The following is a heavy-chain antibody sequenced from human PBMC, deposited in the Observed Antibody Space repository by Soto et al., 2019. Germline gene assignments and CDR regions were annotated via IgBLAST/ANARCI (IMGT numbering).Heavy chain of an antibody. V-gene: IGHV1-69*13. D-gene: IGHD3-3*01. CDR3: ARRDTSGFLRHFAN. J-gene: IGHJ4*02. Sequence: ASVKVSCKASGVTFSSYAISWVRQAPVQVLEWMGGIIPIFGTTNYAKKFQGRVTITADESTSTAYMELSSLRSEDTALYYCARRDTSGFLRHFANWGQGTKVTLSS. CDR2: IIPIFGTT. CDR1: GVTFSSYA.